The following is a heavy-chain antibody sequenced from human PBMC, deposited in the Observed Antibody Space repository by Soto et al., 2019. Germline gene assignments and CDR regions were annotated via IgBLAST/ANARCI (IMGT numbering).Heavy chain of an antibody. J-gene: IGHJ6*02. CDR3: ARGLDTGSDYPTPHGMDV. V-gene: IGHV1-2*02. CDR1: GYTFTGYY. D-gene: IGHD5-12*01. Sequence: GASVKVSCKASGYTFTGYYMYWVRQAPGQGLEWMGWINPNSGGTNYEQKFQGRVTMTRDTSISTAYMELSRLRSDDTAVYYCARGLDTGSDYPTPHGMDVWGQGTTVTVSS. CDR2: INPNSGGT.